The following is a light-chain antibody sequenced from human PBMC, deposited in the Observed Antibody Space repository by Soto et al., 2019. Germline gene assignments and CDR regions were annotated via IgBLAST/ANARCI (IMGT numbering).Light chain of an antibody. Sequence: EIVLTQSPGTLSLSPGERATLSCRASQSVSSSYLAWYQQKPGQAPRLLIYGASSRATGIPDRFSGSGSGTDFTLTISRLEPEEFAVYCCQHYGSSSGTFGQGTKVEI. J-gene: IGKJ1*01. V-gene: IGKV3-20*01. CDR3: QHYGSSSGT. CDR1: QSVSSSY. CDR2: GAS.